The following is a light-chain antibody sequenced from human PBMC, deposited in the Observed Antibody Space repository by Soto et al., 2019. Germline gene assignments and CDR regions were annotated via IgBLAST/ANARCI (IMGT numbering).Light chain of an antibody. V-gene: IGKV2D-29*02. J-gene: IGKJ5*01. Sequence: VAPGQPASISCKSSQSLLHITGETFLFWYLQKPGQSPQLLIYEVSTRVSGVPDRFSGSESGTDFTLELSRVETDDVGIYYCMQSTQLPPTFGQGTRLGIE. CDR2: EVS. CDR3: MQSTQLPPT. CDR1: QSLLHITGETF.